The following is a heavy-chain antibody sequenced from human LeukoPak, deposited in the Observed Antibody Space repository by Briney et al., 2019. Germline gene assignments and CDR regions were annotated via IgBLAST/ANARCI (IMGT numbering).Heavy chain of an antibody. CDR2: ISSSGNTI. CDR1: GFTFSSYE. D-gene: IGHD3-22*01. V-gene: IGHV3-48*03. J-gene: IGHJ4*02. CDR3: GSGVIFYDSSGRNY. Sequence: PGGSLRLSCAASGFTFSSYEMSWVRQAPGKGLEWVSSISSSGNTIYYADSVKGRFTVSRDSAKNSVYLQMNSLRAEDTAVYYCGSGVIFYDSSGRNYWGQGTLLTVSS.